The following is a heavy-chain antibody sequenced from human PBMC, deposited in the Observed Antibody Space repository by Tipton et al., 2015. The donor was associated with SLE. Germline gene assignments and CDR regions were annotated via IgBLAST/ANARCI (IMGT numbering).Heavy chain of an antibody. J-gene: IGHJ3*02. D-gene: IGHD3-16*01. Sequence: TLSLTCVVYGGSFTGYYWSWLRQPPGKGLEWIGEINHSGTTNYNPSLKSRVTISVDTSKNQFSLKLSSVTAADTAVYYCAREEGGAFDIWGQGTMVTVSS. CDR1: GGSFTGYY. V-gene: IGHV4-34*01. CDR3: AREEGGAFDI. CDR2: INHSGTT.